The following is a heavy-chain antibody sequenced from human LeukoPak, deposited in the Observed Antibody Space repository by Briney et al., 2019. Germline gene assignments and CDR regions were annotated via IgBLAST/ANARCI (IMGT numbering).Heavy chain of an antibody. D-gene: IGHD4-17*01. CDR3: ARDYGDYANWFDP. CDR1: GFTFSSYS. Sequence: GGSLRLSCAAFGFTFSSYSMNWVRQAPGKGLEWVSSISSSSSYIYYADSVKGRFTISRDNAKNSLYLQMNSLRAEDTAVYYCARDYGDYANWFDPWGQGTLVTVSS. V-gene: IGHV3-21*01. CDR2: ISSSSSYI. J-gene: IGHJ5*02.